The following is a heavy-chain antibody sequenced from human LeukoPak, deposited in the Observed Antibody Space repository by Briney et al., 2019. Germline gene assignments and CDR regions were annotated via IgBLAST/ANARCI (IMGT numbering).Heavy chain of an antibody. Sequence: ASVKVSCKASGYTFTSHYMHWVRQAPGQGLEWMGIINPSGGSTSYAQKFQGRVTMTRDMSTSTVYMELSSLRSEDTAVYYCARAGSSGYYSYVYWGQGTLVTVSS. D-gene: IGHD3-22*01. CDR1: GYTFTSHY. J-gene: IGHJ4*02. CDR2: INPSGGST. V-gene: IGHV1-46*01. CDR3: ARAGSSGYYSYVY.